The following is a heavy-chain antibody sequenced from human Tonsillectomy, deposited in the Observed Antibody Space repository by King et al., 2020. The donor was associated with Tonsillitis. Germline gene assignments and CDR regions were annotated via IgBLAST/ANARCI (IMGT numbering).Heavy chain of an antibody. J-gene: IGHJ4*02. D-gene: IGHD3-10*01. V-gene: IGHV3-30*03. Sequence: VQLVESGGGVVQPGRSLRLSCAASGFTLTTHGIHWVRQAPGKGLQWVAVMSNDGSDQYYSDSVKGRFTISRDKSKNIVYLKMHSLGVDDTAVYYCARDLNIEKYYYDSGTSGYFDSWGQGTLVTVSS. CDR2: MSNDGSDQ. CDR1: GFTLTTHG. CDR3: ARDLNIEKYYYDSGTSGYFDS.